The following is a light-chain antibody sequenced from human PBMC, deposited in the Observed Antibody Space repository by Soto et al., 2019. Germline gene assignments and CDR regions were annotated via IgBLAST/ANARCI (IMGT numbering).Light chain of an antibody. CDR2: GTS. CDR1: QSVSSSH. CDR3: QQDGIPLT. V-gene: IGKV3-20*01. J-gene: IGKJ4*01. Sequence: EIVLTQSPGTLSLSPGERATLSCRASQSVSSSHLAWYQQKPGQAPRLLIYGTSSRATGIPDRFSGSGSGTDFTLTISRLEPEDFAVYYCQQDGIPLTFGGGTKVEIK.